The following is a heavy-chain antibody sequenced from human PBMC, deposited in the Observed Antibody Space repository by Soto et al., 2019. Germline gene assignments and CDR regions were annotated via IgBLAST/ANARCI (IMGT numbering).Heavy chain of an antibody. CDR3: AKDKRVLGYCSGGSCYSSYFDY. D-gene: IGHD2-15*01. CDR1: GFTFSSYG. J-gene: IGHJ4*02. CDR2: ISYDGSNK. V-gene: IGHV3-30*18. Sequence: GGSLRLSCAASGFTFSSYGMHWVRQAPGKGLEWVAVISYDGSNKYYADSVKGRFTISRDNSKNTLYLQMNSLRAEDTAVYYCAKDKRVLGYCSGGSCYSSYFDYWGQGTLVTVSS.